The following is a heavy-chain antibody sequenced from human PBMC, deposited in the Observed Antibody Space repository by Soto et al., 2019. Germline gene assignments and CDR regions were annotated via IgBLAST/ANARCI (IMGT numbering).Heavy chain of an antibody. D-gene: IGHD3-3*01. CDR2: INAYNGNT. CDR3: ARVTYYDFWSGEPLPYYYYYMDV. CDR1: GYTFTSYG. J-gene: IGHJ6*03. Sequence: ASVKVSCKASGYTFTSYGISWVRQAPGQGLEWMGWINAYNGNTNYAQKLQGRVTMTTNTSTSTAYMELSSLRSEDTAVYYCARVTYYDFWSGEPLPYYYYYMDVWGKGTTVTVSS. V-gene: IGHV1-18*01.